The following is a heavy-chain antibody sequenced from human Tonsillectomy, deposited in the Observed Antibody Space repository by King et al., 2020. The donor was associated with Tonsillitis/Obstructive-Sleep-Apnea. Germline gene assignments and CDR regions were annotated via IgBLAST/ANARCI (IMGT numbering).Heavy chain of an antibody. J-gene: IGHJ6*03. CDR3: ARGVSRNFPHYYYMDV. CDR2: IIPILGIA. V-gene: IGHV1-69*09. D-gene: IGHD4-11*01. Sequence: VQLVETGAEVKKPGSSVKVSCKASGGTFSSYAISWVRQAPGQGLEWMGRIIPILGIANNAQRFQGRVTITADKSTSKASMELSRLRAEDTAVYYCARGVSRNFPHYYYMDVWGQGTPVTVSS. CDR1: GGTFSSYA.